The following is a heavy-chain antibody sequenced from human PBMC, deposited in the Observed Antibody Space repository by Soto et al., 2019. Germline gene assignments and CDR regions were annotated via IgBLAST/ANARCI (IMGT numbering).Heavy chain of an antibody. D-gene: IGHD2-2*01. Sequence: PGGSLRLSCAASGFTFSSYGMHWVRQAPGKGLEWVAVISYDGSNKYYADSVKGRFTISRDNSKNTLYLQMNSLRAEDTAVYYCAKDYIVVVPAAFWFDPWGQGTLVTVSS. J-gene: IGHJ5*02. V-gene: IGHV3-30*18. CDR2: ISYDGSNK. CDR3: AKDYIVVVPAAFWFDP. CDR1: GFTFSSYG.